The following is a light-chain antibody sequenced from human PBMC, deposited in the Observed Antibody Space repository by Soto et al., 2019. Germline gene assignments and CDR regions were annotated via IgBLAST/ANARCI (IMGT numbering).Light chain of an antibody. CDR3: SSYAGTTLYV. V-gene: IGLV2-8*01. CDR2: EVS. CDR1: SSDVGGYNY. J-gene: IGLJ1*01. Sequence: QSALTQPPSASGSPGQSVIISCTGTSSDVGGYNYVSWYQQHPGKAPKVIIYEVSKRPSGVPDRFSGSKSGNTAPLTVSGLQAEDEADYYCSSYAGTTLYVFGTGTKVTVL.